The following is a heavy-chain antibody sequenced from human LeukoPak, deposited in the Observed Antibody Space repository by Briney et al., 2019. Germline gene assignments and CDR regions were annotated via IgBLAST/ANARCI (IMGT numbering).Heavy chain of an antibody. Sequence: GGSLRLSCAASGFTFSNYWMSWVRQAPGKGLEWLANINQDGSEIYYVDSVKGRFTISRDNGKNSLYLQINSLRADDTAVYYCAIDQDSMIVERTTNWYFDLWGRGTLVTVSS. V-gene: IGHV3-7*01. CDR2: INQDGSEI. CDR3: AIDQDSMIVERTTNWYFDL. CDR1: GFTFSNYW. J-gene: IGHJ2*01. D-gene: IGHD3-22*01.